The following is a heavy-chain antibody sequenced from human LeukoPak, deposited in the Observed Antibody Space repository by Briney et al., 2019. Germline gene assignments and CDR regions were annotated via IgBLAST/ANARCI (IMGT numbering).Heavy chain of an antibody. CDR3: ARGDYGDYDFDY. D-gene: IGHD4-17*01. CDR1: GGSISSVGYY. Sequence: SETLSPTCTVSGGSISSVGYYWSRIRQHPGKGLEWIGYIYYSGSTYYNPSLKSRVTISVDTSENQFSLRLSSVTAADTAVYYCARGDYGDYDFDYWGQGILVTVSS. CDR2: IYYSGST. V-gene: IGHV4-31*03. J-gene: IGHJ4*02.